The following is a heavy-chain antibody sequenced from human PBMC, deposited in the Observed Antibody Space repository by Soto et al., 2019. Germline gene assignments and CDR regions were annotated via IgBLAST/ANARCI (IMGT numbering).Heavy chain of an antibody. J-gene: IGHJ3*01. Sequence: SETLALTCTVSGGSISSGGYYWSCIRQHPGKGLEWIGYIYYTGSTYYNPSLKSRVTMSVDTSKNQFSLRVSSVTAADTAVYYCARVPDYYDNTGMTSHVWGQGTIVTVS. D-gene: IGHD3-22*01. CDR3: ARVPDYYDNTGMTSHV. CDR2: IYYTGST. V-gene: IGHV4-31*03. CDR1: GGSISSGGYY.